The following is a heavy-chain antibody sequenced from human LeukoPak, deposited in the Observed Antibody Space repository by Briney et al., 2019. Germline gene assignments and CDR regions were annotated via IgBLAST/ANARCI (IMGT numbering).Heavy chain of an antibody. CDR3: AKASWVSTADAVL. Sequence: GGSLRLSCAASGFTFSSYAVSWVREAPARGLEWVSSLRGNGDTFYADSVKGRFTLSRDESKNTVYLHLNELRVEDTAVYYCAKASWVSTADAVLWGQGTVVIVSS. J-gene: IGHJ4*02. CDR2: LRGNGDT. V-gene: IGHV3-23*01. D-gene: IGHD3-16*01. CDR1: GFTFSSYA.